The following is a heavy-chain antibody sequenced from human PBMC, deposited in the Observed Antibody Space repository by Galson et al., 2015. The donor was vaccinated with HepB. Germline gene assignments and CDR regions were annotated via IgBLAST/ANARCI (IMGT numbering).Heavy chain of an antibody. CDR2: ISSSGATI. D-gene: IGHD2-15*01. J-gene: IGHJ4*02. CDR3: ARTRSPLGYCSAGSCMYYFDY. V-gene: IGHV3-11*01. CDR1: GFPFTDYY. Sequence: SLRLSCAASGFPFTDYYMSWIRQAPGKGLEWVSYISSSGATIYYADSVKGRFTISRDNARNSLFLQMNSLRGDDAAVYYCARTRSPLGYCSAGSCMYYFDYWGQGSLVTVSS.